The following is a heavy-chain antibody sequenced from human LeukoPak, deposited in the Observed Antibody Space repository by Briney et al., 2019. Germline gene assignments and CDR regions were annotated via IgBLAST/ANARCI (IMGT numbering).Heavy chain of an antibody. V-gene: IGHV3-33*01. J-gene: IGHJ4*02. CDR3: ARGETYYDILTGYSNAGVAY. CDR2: IWYDGSNK. CDR1: GFTFSSYG. D-gene: IGHD3-9*01. Sequence: GGSLRLSCAASGFTFSSYGMHWVCQAPGKGLEWVAVIWYDGSNKYYADSVKGRFTISRDNSKNTLYLQMNSLRAEDTAVYYCARGETYYDILTGYSNAGVAYWGQGTLVTVSS.